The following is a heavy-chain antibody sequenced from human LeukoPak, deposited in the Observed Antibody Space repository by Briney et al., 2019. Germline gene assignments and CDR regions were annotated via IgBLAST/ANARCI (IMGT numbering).Heavy chain of an antibody. Sequence: PSETLSLTCTVSGGSLSSGDYYWSWIRQPPGKGLEWIWYIYYSGSTYYNPSLKSRVTISVDTSKNQFSLKLSSVTAADTAVYYCARFGYYDSSGYPWGQGTLVTVSS. CDR3: ARFGYYDSSGYP. CDR1: GGSLSSGDYY. CDR2: IYYSGST. J-gene: IGHJ5*02. D-gene: IGHD3-22*01. V-gene: IGHV4-30-4*01.